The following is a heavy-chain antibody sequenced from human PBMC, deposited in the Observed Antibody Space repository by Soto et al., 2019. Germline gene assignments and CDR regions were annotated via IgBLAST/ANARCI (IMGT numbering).Heavy chain of an antibody. CDR1: GVNFSSYA. D-gene: IGHD2-2*01. CDR2: ISESGTIT. CDR3: ARYIPGVRYYGMDV. Sequence: GGSLILSCAASGVNFSSYAMKWVRQAPGKGLEWVSLISESGTITYYADSVKGRFTISRDNSGNTLFLQMYSLRAEDTAVYYCARYIPGVRYYGMDVWGQGTTVTVSS. J-gene: IGHJ6*02. V-gene: IGHV3-23*01.